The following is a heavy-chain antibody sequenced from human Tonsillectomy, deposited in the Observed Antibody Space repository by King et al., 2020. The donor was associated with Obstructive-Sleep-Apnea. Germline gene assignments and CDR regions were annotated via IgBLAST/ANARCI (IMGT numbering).Heavy chain of an antibody. CDR2: IYSDGRT. V-gene: IGHV3-66*01. CDR1: GFTVSSNY. J-gene: IGHJ4*02. CDR3: ARVHIGYNWNYAGLYYFDY. D-gene: IGHD1-7*01. Sequence: EQLVQSGGGLVQPGGSLRLSCAASGFTVSSNYMSWVRRAPEKGLEWVSLIYSDGRTYYADSVKGRFTISRDNSKNTLYLQMNSLRAEDTAVYYCARVHIGYNWNYAGLYYFDYWGQGTLVTVSS.